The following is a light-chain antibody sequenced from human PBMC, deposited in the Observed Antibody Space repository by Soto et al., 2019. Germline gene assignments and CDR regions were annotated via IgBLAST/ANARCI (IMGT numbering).Light chain of an antibody. CDR1: QSVSYF. Sequence: DIQMTQSPSILSASVGDRVTITCRASQSVSYFLAWYQQKPGMAPKLLIHDASSLESGVPSRFSGSGSGREFTLTISSLQPDDSATYYCQQYGFSFGPGTKVEIK. V-gene: IGKV1-5*01. CDR3: QQYGFS. J-gene: IGKJ3*01. CDR2: DAS.